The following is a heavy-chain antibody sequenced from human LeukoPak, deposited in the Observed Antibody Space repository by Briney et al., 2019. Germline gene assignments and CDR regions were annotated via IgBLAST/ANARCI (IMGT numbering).Heavy chain of an antibody. D-gene: IGHD3-22*01. J-gene: IGHJ4*02. Sequence: PGGSLRLSCAASGFTFSSYSMNWVRQAPGKGLEWVSSISSSSSYIHSADSVRGRFTISRDNAKNSLFLQMNSLRAEDTAVYYCAKDRNYYDSSGYYSLMDYWGQGTLVTVSS. CDR3: AKDRNYYDSSGYYSLMDY. V-gene: IGHV3-21*01. CDR2: ISSSSSYI. CDR1: GFTFSSYS.